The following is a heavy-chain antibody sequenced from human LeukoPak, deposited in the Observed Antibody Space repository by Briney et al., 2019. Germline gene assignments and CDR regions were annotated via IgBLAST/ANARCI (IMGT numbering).Heavy chain of an antibody. V-gene: IGHV3-23*01. J-gene: IGHJ4*02. CDR3: AKSSYYDSSGFYRENYFDY. D-gene: IGHD3-22*01. Sequence: GGSLRLSCAASGFIFSNHGMNWVRQAPGKGLEWVSTITGSGGSTYYAASVKGRFTISRDNSKNTLYLQMNSLRAEDTAVYYCAKSSYYDSSGFYRENYFDYWGQGTLVTVSS. CDR1: GFIFSNHG. CDR2: ITGSGGST.